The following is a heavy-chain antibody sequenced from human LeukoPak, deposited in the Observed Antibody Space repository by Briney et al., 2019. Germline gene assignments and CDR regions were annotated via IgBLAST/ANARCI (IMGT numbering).Heavy chain of an antibody. CDR2: IYTSGST. J-gene: IGHJ6*03. CDR3: ARGKDSSSFLGGSYYYYYMDV. CDR1: GGSISSGGYY. V-gene: IGHV4-61*02. Sequence: SETLSLTCTVSGGSISSGGYYWSWIRQPAGKGLEWIGRIYTSGSTNYNPFLKSRVTMSVDTSKNQFPLKLSSVTAADTAVYYCARGKDSSSFLGGSYYYYYMDVWGKGTTVTVSS. D-gene: IGHD6-6*01.